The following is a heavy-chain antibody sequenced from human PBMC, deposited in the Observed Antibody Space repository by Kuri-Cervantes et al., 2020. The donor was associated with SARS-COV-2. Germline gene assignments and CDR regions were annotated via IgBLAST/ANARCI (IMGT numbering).Heavy chain of an antibody. CDR3: AREGYYDSSGNYAATGMDV. Sequence: GESLKISCVVSGLTFSDAWMHWVRQTPGKGLEWVAVISYDGSNKYYADSVKGRFTISRDNSKNTLYLQMNSLRAEDTAVYYCAREGYYDSSGNYAATGMDVWGKGTTVTVSS. D-gene: IGHD3-22*01. V-gene: IGHV3-30-3*01. CDR2: ISYDGSNK. CDR1: GLTFSDAW. J-gene: IGHJ6*03.